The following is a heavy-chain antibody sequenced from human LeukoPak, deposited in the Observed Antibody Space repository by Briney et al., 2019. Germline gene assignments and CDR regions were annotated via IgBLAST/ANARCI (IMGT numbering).Heavy chain of an antibody. J-gene: IGHJ5*02. CDR2: IYYSGST. D-gene: IGHD1-7*01. Sequence: NLSETLSLTCTVSGGSISSSSNYWGWIRQSPGKGLEWIGSIYYSGSTYYNPSLKSRVTISVDTSKNQFSLKLSSVTAADTAVYYCARDQNYPLDWFDPWGQGTLVTVSS. CDR3: ARDQNYPLDWFDP. V-gene: IGHV4-39*02. CDR1: GGSISSSSNY.